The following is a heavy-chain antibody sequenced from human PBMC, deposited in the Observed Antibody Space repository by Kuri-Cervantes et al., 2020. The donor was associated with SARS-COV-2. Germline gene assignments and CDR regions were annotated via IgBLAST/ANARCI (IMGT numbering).Heavy chain of an antibody. V-gene: IGHV3-7*01. CDR3: ARGSAVSGASTFAFDL. J-gene: IGHJ3*01. CDR1: GFTFSSYW. D-gene: IGHD6-19*01. CDR2: IKQDGSEK. Sequence: GESLKISCAASGFTFSSYWMSWVRQAPGKGLEWVANIKQDGSEKYYVDSVKGRFTISRDTAKNSLFLQMTSLRAEDTAVYYCARGSAVSGASTFAFDLWGQGAMVTVSS.